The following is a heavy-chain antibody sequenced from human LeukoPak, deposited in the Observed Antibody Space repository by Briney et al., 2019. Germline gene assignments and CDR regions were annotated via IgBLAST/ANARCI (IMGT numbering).Heavy chain of an antibody. D-gene: IGHD5-18*01. J-gene: IGHJ3*02. CDR2: ISSSGSTI. CDR1: GAFITSSSHW. CDR3: TIGYSYGIDAFDI. Sequence: LSLTCAVSGAFITSSSHWWGWIRQPPGKGLEWVSYISSSGSTIYYADSVKGRFTISRDNAKNSLYLQMNSLRAEDTAVYYCTIGYSYGIDAFDIWGQGTMVTVSS. V-gene: IGHV3-11*01.